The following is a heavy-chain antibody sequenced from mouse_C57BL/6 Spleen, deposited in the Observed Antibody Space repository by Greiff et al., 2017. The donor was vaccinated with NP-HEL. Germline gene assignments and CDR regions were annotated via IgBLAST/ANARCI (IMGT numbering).Heavy chain of an antibody. Sequence: VQGVESGPGLVAPSQSLSITCTVSGFSLTSYGVHWVRQPPGKGLEWLGVIWAGGSTNYNSALMSRLSISKDNSKSQVFLKMNSLQTDDTAMYYCARVIYYDYERLYYYAMDYWGQGTSVTVSS. V-gene: IGHV2-9*02. D-gene: IGHD2-4*01. CDR1: GFSLTSYG. J-gene: IGHJ4*01. CDR3: ARVIYYDYERLYYYAMDY. CDR2: IWAGGST.